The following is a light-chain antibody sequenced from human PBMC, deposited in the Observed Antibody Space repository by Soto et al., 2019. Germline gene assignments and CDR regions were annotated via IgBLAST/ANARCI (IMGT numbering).Light chain of an antibody. CDR3: QHLNSYPLT. J-gene: IGKJ3*01. CDR2: AAS. V-gene: IGKV1-9*01. CDR1: QGISSY. Sequence: DIQLTQSPSFLSASVGDRVTITCRASQGISSYLAWYQQKPGKAPKLLIYAASTLQSGVPSRFSGSGSGTEFTLTIISLQPEDCATYYCQHLNSYPLTFRSGTKVY.